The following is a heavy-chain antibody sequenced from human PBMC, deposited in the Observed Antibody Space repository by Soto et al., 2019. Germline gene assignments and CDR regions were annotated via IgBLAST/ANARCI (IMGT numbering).Heavy chain of an antibody. D-gene: IGHD6-13*01. V-gene: IGHV4-61*02. CDR3: ARGAAGMGTTIRLIRYHYGMDV. CDR2: IYTSGST. CDR1: GGSISSGGYY. J-gene: IGHJ6*02. Sequence: SETLSLTCTVSGGSISSGGYYWSWIRQPAGKGLEWIGRIYTSGSTNYNPSLKSRVTMSVDTSKNQFSLKLSSVTAADTAVYYCARGAAGMGTTIRLIRYHYGMDVWGQGTTVTVSS.